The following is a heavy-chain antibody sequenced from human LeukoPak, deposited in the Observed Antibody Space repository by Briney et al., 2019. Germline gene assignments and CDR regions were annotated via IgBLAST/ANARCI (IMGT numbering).Heavy chain of an antibody. CDR2: IYPGDSDT. V-gene: IGHV5-51*01. J-gene: IGHJ6*02. Sequence: GESLKICCKGSGYSFSSYWIGWVRQMPGKGLEWMGIIYPGDSDTRYSPFFQGQVTISADKSISTAYLQWSSRKASDTAMYYCARNVGSSRDGMDVWGQGTTVTVSS. CDR3: ARNVGSSRDGMDV. D-gene: IGHD6-13*01. CDR1: GYSFSSYW.